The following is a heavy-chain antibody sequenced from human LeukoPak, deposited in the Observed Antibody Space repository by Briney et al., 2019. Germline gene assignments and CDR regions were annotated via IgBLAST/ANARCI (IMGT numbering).Heavy chain of an antibody. J-gene: IGHJ4*02. D-gene: IGHD3-10*01. V-gene: IGHV3-23*01. CDR2: ISGSGGST. CDR3: AKTYYGSGSYYNPFDY. Sequence: PGGSLRLSCAASGFTFSSYAMSWVRQAPGKGLEWVSAISGSGGSTYYADPVKGRFTISRDNSKNTLYLQMNSLRAEDTAVYYCAKTYYGSGSYYNPFDYWGQGTLVTVSS. CDR1: GFTFSSYA.